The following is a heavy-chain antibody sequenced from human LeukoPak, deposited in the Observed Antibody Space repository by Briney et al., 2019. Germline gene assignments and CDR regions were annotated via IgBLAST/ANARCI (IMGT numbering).Heavy chain of an antibody. D-gene: IGHD3-10*01. Sequence: SETLSLTCTVSGGSISSYYWSWIRQPPGKGLEWIGYIYYSGSTNYNPSLKSRVTISVDTSKNQFSLKLSSVTAADTAVYYCARLLWFGEFSNWFDPWGQGTLVTVSS. V-gene: IGHV4-59*01. CDR1: GGSISSYY. CDR2: IYYSGST. CDR3: ARLLWFGEFSNWFDP. J-gene: IGHJ5*02.